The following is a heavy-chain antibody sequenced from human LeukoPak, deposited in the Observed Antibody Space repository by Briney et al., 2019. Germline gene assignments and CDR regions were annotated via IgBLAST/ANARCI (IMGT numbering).Heavy chain of an antibody. CDR1: GGSISSGDYY. Sequence: SETLSLTCTVSGGSISSGDYYWSWIRQPPGKGLEWIGYIYYSGSTYYNPSLKSRVTISVDTSKNQFSLKLSSVTAADTAVYYCAREVVSQLLFSGNYYYMDVWGKGTTVTVSS. D-gene: IGHD2-2*01. CDR2: IYYSGST. V-gene: IGHV4-30-4*08. J-gene: IGHJ6*03. CDR3: AREVVSQLLFSGNYYYMDV.